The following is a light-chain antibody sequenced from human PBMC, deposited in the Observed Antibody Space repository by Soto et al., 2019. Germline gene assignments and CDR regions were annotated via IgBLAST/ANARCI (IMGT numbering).Light chain of an antibody. CDR3: QQTYTTRVYT. CDR1: QSISVN. J-gene: IGKJ2*01. Sequence: DILLTQSPTSLSASVGDTVTITCRASQSISVNLNWYQHRPGEAPKVLIYASSTLATGAPSRFSGSGVGIDFTLTISSLQLEDFATYYCQQTYTTRVYTFGQGTKLEFK. V-gene: IGKV1-39*01. CDR2: ASS.